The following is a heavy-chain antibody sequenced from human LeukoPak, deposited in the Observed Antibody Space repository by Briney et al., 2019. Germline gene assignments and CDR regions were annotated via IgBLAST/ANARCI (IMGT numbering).Heavy chain of an antibody. V-gene: IGHV1-2*02. Sequence: ASVKVSCKASGYTFSDYYVHWVRQAPGQGLEWMGWISPNSGGTNYAQKFQGRVTLTRDTSISAAYMELSRLRSDDTAVYYCEVFDITPTSKIPCWGQGALVTVSS. CDR1: GYTFSDYY. J-gene: IGHJ4*02. CDR3: EVFDITPTSKIPC. D-gene: IGHD1-1*01. CDR2: ISPNSGGT.